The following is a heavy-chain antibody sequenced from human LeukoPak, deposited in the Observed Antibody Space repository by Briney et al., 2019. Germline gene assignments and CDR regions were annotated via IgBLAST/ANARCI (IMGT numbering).Heavy chain of an antibody. V-gene: IGHV1-46*01. CDR3: ARVAGYSGSYGLDY. CDR2: INPSGGST. D-gene: IGHD1-26*01. Sequence: GESLKISCKGSGYSFTSYYMHWVRQAPGQGLEWMGIINPSGGSTSYAQKFQGRVTMTRDTSTSTVYMELSSLRSEDTAVYYCARVAGYSGSYGLDYWGQGTLVTVSS. CDR1: GYSFTSYY. J-gene: IGHJ4*02.